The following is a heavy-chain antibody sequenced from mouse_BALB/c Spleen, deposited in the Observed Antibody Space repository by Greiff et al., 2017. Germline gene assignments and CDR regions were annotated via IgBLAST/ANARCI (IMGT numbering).Heavy chain of an antibody. CDR1: GYTFTNYW. CDR2: IYPGGGYT. V-gene: IGHV1-63*02. CDR3: ARSNYGSSYAMDY. J-gene: IGHJ4*01. Sequence: QVQLQQSGAELVRPGTSVKISCKASGYTFTNYWLGWVKQRPGHGLEWIGDIYPGGGYTNYNEKFKGKATLTADTSSSTAYMQLSSLTSEDSAVYFCARSNYGSSYAMDYWGQGTSVTVSS. D-gene: IGHD1-1*01.